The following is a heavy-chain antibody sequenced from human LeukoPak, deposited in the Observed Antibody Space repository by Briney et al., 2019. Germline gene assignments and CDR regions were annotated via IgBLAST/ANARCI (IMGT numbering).Heavy chain of an antibody. V-gene: IGHV3-7*04. Sequence: PGGSLRLSCAASGFTFSTYWMSWVRQAPGKGLEWVANIKEDGSEINYADSVRGRFTISRDNAKNSLYPQMNSLRAEDTAVYYCARGYTRGYWGQGTLVIVSS. CDR2: IKEDGSEI. CDR3: ARGYTRGY. J-gene: IGHJ4*02. D-gene: IGHD5-18*01. CDR1: GFTFSTYW.